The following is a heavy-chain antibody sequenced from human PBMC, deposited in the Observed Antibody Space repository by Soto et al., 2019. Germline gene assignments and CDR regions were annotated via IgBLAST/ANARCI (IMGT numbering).Heavy chain of an antibody. D-gene: IGHD2-15*01. V-gene: IGHV3-73*01. J-gene: IGHJ6*02. CDR1: GFTFSGSA. CDR2: IRSKANSYAT. Sequence: GVLRLSCAASGFTFSGSAMHWVLQASGKGLELVGRIRSKANSYATAYAASVKGRFTISRDDSKNTAYLQMNSLKTEDTAVYYCTRGRPIGGYGMDVWGQGTTVTVSS. CDR3: TRGRPIGGYGMDV.